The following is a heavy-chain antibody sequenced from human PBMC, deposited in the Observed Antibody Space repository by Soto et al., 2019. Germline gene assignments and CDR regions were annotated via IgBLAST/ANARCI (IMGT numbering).Heavy chain of an antibody. CDR3: ARGVYSSGMGDWFDP. Sequence: QLQLQESGPGLVKPSETLSLTCTVSGGSISSRSYYWARVRHPPGKGLECIGTIYDSGNSYYNPSLKSRLTISVDMFKNQFSLKLKSVTASDTAVSYCARGVYSSGMGDWFDPWGQGTLVTVSS. J-gene: IGHJ5*02. V-gene: IGHV4-39*02. CDR1: GGSISSRSYY. CDR2: IYDSGNS. D-gene: IGHD6-19*01.